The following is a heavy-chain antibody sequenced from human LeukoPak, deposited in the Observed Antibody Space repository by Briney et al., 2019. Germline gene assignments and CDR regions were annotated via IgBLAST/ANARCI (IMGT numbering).Heavy chain of an antibody. V-gene: IGHV1-2*02. J-gene: IGHJ4*02. CDR2: INPNSGGT. Sequence: ASVKVSCKASGYTFTGYYMHWVRQAPGQGLEWMGWINPNSGGTNYAQKFQGRVTMTRDTSTSTAYMELRSLRSDDTAVYYCARDMGPLDGYNYDYWGQGTLVTVSS. D-gene: IGHD5-24*01. CDR1: GYTFTGYY. CDR3: ARDMGPLDGYNYDY.